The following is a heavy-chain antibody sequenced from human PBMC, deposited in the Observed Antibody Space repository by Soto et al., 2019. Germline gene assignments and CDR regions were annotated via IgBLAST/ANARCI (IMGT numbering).Heavy chain of an antibody. V-gene: IGHV3-23*01. J-gene: IGHJ4*02. CDR1: GFTFSSYA. D-gene: IGHD6-13*01. CDR3: AKDQGSSWYEIDY. CDR2: ISGSGVST. Sequence: HPGGSLRLSCAASGFTFSSYAMSWVRQAPGKGLEWVSAISGSGVSTYYADSVKGRFTISRGNSKNTLYLQMNSLRAEDTAVYYCAKDQGSSWYEIDYWGQGTLVTVSS.